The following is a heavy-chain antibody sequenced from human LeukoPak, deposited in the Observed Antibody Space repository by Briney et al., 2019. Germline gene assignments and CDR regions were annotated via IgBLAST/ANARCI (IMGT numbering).Heavy chain of an antibody. CDR2: IYPGDSDT. D-gene: IGHD6-13*01. CDR1: GYRFSSDW. J-gene: IGHJ5*02. V-gene: IGHV5-51*01. Sequence: GESLKISCKGSGYRFSSDWIGWVRQMPGKGLEWMGIIYPGDSDTRYSPSFQGQVTISADKSISTAYLQWSSLKASDTAMYYCARQGLRIAAAGTGINWFDPWGQGTLVTVSS. CDR3: ARQGLRIAAAGTGINWFDP.